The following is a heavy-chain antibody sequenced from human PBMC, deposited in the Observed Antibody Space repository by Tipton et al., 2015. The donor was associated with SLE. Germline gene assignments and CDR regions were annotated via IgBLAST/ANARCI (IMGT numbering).Heavy chain of an antibody. CDR3: ARATKQVVATSRNAFDI. J-gene: IGHJ3*02. D-gene: IGHD5-12*01. CDR2: MNPNRGNT. V-gene: IGHV1-8*01. Sequence: QLVQSGAEVKKPGASVKVSCKASGYTFTSYDINWGRQATGQGLEWMGWMNPNRGNTGYAQKFQGRVTMTRNTSISTAYMELSSLRSENAAVYYCARATKQVVATSRNAFDIWGQGTMVTVSS. CDR1: GYTFTSYD.